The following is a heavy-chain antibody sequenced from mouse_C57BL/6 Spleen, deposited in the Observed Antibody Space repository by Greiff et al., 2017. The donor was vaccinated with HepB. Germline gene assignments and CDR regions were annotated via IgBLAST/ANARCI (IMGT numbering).Heavy chain of an antibody. Sequence: EVKLVESEGGLVQPGSSMKLSCTASGFTFSDYYMAWVRQVPEKGLEWVANINYDGSSTYYLDSLKSRFIISGDNAKNILYLQMSSLKSEDTATYYCARGSGSFAYWGQGTLVTVSA. CDR3: ARGSGSFAY. D-gene: IGHD3-2*02. CDR1: GFTFSDYY. V-gene: IGHV5-16*01. CDR2: INYDGSST. J-gene: IGHJ3*01.